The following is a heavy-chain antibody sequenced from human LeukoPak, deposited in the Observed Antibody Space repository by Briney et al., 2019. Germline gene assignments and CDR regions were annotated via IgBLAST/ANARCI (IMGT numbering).Heavy chain of an antibody. Sequence: ASVKVSCKASGYTFTSYDINWVRQATGQGLEWMGWMNPNSGNTGYAQKFQGRVTITRNTSISTAYMELSSLRSEDTAVYYCALSSSPLRPDYWGQGTLVTVSS. J-gene: IGHJ4*02. CDR2: MNPNSGNT. V-gene: IGHV1-8*02. D-gene: IGHD6-6*01. CDR3: ALSSSPLRPDY. CDR1: GYTFTSYD.